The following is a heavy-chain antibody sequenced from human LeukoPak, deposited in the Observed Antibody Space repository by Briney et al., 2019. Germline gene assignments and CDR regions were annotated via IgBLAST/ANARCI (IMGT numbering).Heavy chain of an antibody. J-gene: IGHJ6*03. CDR1: GGSISSSSYY. V-gene: IGHV4-39*01. CDR3: ARRLSSGWLNYYYYYYMDV. D-gene: IGHD6-19*01. Sequence: PSETLSLTCTVSGGSISSSSYYWGWIRQPPGKGLEWIGSIYYSGSTYYNPSLKSRVTISVDTSKNQFSLKLSSVTAADTAVYYCARRLSSGWLNYYYYYYMDVWGKGTTVTISS. CDR2: IYYSGST.